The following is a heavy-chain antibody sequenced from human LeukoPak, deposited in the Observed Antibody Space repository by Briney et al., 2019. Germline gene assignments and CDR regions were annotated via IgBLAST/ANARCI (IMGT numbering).Heavy chain of an antibody. V-gene: IGHV3-7*01. Sequence: PGGSLRLSCVRALGSHWMGWVRQAPGKGLEWVANIKEDGSQKYYIDSVKGRFTISRDNAKGSLFLQMNNLRVEGTAVYYCTRDQTWGQGTLVTVSS. CDR1: LGSHW. J-gene: IGHJ4*02. CDR3: TRDQT. CDR2: IKEDGSQK.